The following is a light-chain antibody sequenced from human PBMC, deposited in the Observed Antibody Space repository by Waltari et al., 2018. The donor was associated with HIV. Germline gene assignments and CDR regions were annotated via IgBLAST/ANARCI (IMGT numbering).Light chain of an antibody. CDR2: WAS. V-gene: IGKV4-1*01. CDR3: QQYFSFPLT. CDR1: KTGLHSSHKKNN. Sequence: MTQSPDSLAVSLGDKATINCRSSKTGLHSSHKKNNLAWYQRRPGQRPRFVLYWASTCESRVPDRFSGSGSGTNFTLTISRLQPEDVAVYYCQQYFSFPLTFGGGTTVEIK. J-gene: IGKJ4*01.